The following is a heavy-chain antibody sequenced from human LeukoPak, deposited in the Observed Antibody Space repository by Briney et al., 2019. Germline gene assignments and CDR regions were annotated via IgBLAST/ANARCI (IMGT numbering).Heavy chain of an antibody. CDR1: GGTFSSYA. J-gene: IGHJ5*02. Sequence: SVKVSCKASGGTFSSYAISWVRQAPGQGLELMGGIIPIFGTATYAQEFQGRVTITADESTSTAYMERSSLRSEDTAVYYCARREEGTGRNWFDPWGQGTLVTVSS. V-gene: IGHV1-69*01. CDR3: ARREEGTGRNWFDP. CDR2: IIPIFGTA. D-gene: IGHD1-14*01.